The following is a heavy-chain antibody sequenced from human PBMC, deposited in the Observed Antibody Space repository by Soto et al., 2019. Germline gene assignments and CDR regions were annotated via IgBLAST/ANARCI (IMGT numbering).Heavy chain of an antibody. Sequence: GGSLRLSCAASGFTFSSYAMSWVRQAPGKGMEWVAAISGSGGSTYYADSVKGRFTISRENSKNTLYLQMNSLRAEDAAVYYSTTDERVWAAGTGYYYYGMDVWGQGTTVTVSS. J-gene: IGHJ6*02. CDR3: TTDERVWAAGTGYYYYGMDV. D-gene: IGHD6-13*01. CDR1: GFTFSSYA. V-gene: IGHV3-23*01. CDR2: ISGSGGST.